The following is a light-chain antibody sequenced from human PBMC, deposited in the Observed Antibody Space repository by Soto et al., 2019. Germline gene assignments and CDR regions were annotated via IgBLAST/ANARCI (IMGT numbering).Light chain of an antibody. Sequence: QSVLTQPRSVSGSPGQSITVSCTGTSSDVGGYNSVSWYQQHPGKPPKLIIYEVSNRPSGVSDRFSGSKSGNTASLTISGLQAEDEADYYCSSYTSTSSYVFETGSK. CDR3: SSYTSTSSYV. V-gene: IGLV2-14*03. J-gene: IGLJ1*01. CDR2: EVS. CDR1: SSDVGGYNS.